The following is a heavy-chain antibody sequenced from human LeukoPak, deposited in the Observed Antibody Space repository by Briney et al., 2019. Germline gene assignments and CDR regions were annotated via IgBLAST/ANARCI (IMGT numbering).Heavy chain of an antibody. CDR2: ITSSSSTI. V-gene: IGHV3-48*04. CDR3: ARVRGDYCFDS. CDR1: GFTFSSYS. Sequence: GGSLRLSCAASGFTFSSYSMNWVRQAPGKGLEWVSYITSSSSTIYYADSVKGRFTISRDTAKNSLYLQMNSLRAEDTAVYYCARVRGDYCFDSWGQGTLVTVSS. J-gene: IGHJ4*02. D-gene: IGHD3-10*01.